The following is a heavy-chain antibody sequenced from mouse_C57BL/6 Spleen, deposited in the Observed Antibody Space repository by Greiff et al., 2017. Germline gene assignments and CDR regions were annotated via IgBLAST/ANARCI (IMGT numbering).Heavy chain of an antibody. Sequence: ESGPGLVKPSQSLSLTCSVTGYSITSGYYWNWIRQFPGNKLEWMGYISYDGSNNYNPSLKNRISITRDTSKNQFFLKLNSVTTEDTATYYCARAVAIYDGYYVYYFDYWGQGTTLTVSS. CDR1: GYSITSGYY. D-gene: IGHD2-3*01. J-gene: IGHJ2*01. V-gene: IGHV3-6*01. CDR3: ARAVAIYDGYYVYYFDY. CDR2: ISYDGSN.